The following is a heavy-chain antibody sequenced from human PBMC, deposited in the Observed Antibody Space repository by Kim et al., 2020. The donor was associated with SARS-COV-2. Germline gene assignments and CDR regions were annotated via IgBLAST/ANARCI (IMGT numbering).Heavy chain of an antibody. CDR3: AKLTPYDSSGYYADAFDI. V-gene: IGHV3-23*01. D-gene: IGHD3-22*01. CDR2: ISGSGGST. J-gene: IGHJ3*02. CDR1: GFTFSSYA. Sequence: GGSLRLSCAASGFTFSSYAMSWVRQAPGKGLEWVSAISGSGGSTYYADSVKGRFTISRDNSKNTLYLQMNSLRAEDTAVYYCAKLTPYDSSGYYADAFDIWGQGTMVTVSS.